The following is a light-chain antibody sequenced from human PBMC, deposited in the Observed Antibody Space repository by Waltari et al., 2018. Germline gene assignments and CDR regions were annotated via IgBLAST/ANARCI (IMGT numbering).Light chain of an antibody. CDR2: TAS. CDR1: QSMSGF. V-gene: IGKV1-39*01. CDR3: QQDASTPYT. Sequence: DIQMTQSPSSLSASVGDRVTITCRASQSMSGFLNWYQHKAGKAPKLLIYTASKVQTGVPSQFSGSGSGTNFTLTISSLQPEDFATYYCQQDASTPYTFGQGTKLEIK. J-gene: IGKJ2*01.